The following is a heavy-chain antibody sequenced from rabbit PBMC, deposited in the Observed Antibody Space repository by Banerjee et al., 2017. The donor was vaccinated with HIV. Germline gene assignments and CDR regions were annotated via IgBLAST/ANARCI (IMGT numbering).Heavy chain of an antibody. V-gene: IGHV1S45*01. CDR1: GFSFSSSYW. CDR2: INTSSRNV. Sequence: EESGGDLVKPEGSLTLTCTASGFSFSSSYWICWGRQAPGKGLEWIGCINTSSRNVVYASWATSRFSISKTSSTTVTLQMTSLTAADTATYLCARDLAGVIGRNFTLWGPGTLVTVS. CDR3: ARDLAGVIGRNFTL. D-gene: IGHD4-1*01. J-gene: IGHJ4*01.